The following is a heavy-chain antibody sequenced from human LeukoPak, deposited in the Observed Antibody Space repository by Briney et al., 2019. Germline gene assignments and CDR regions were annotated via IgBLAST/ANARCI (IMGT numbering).Heavy chain of an antibody. CDR2: MNPNSGNT. Sequence: ASVKVSCKASGYTFTSYDINWVRQATGQGLEWMGWMNPNSGNTGYAQKFQGRVTMTRNTSISTAYMELSSLRSEDTAVYYCAREGMEAMIVDNWFDPWGQGTLVTVSS. CDR3: AREGMEAMIVDNWFDP. CDR1: GYTFTSYD. J-gene: IGHJ5*02. V-gene: IGHV1-8*01. D-gene: IGHD3-22*01.